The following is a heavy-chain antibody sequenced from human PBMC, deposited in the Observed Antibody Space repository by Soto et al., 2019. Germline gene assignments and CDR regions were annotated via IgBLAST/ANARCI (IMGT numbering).Heavy chain of an antibody. CDR1: GFSLNTASGVG. D-gene: IGHD3-10*01. CDR3: ARAQWFGDPFDY. J-gene: IGHJ4*02. V-gene: IGHV2-5*02. CDR2: VYWDDDK. Sequence: QITLKESGPTVVKPTQTLTLTCTFSGFSLNTASGVGVGWIRQPPGKALEWLALVYWDDDKRYSPSLKSRLTLTQDPSQNQVVLTTTNMPPVDTASYHCARAQWFGDPFDYWGQGTLVTVSS.